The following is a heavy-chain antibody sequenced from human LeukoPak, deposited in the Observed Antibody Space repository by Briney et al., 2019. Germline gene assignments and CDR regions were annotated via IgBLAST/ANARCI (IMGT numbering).Heavy chain of an antibody. CDR2: ISSSSSYI. V-gene: IGHV3-21*01. Sequence: GGSLRLSCAASGFTLSNYNMNWVRQAPGKGLEWVSSISSSSSYIFYADSVKGRFTISRDNAKNSLYLQMNSLRAEDTAVYYCARGVGGNGNDAFDIWGQGTMVTVSS. J-gene: IGHJ3*02. D-gene: IGHD4-23*01. CDR3: ARGVGGNGNDAFDI. CDR1: GFTLSNYN.